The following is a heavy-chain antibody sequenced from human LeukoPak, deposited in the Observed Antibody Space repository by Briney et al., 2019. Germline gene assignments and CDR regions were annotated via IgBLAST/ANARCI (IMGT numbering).Heavy chain of an antibody. Sequence: GGALRLSCAASGFTFDDYAMPWVRQAPGKGLEWVSGISWNSGSIGYADSVKGRFTISRDNAKNSLYLQMNSLRAEDTALYYCAKAAADPYFDYWGQGTLVTVSS. V-gene: IGHV3-9*01. J-gene: IGHJ4*02. D-gene: IGHD6-13*01. CDR1: GFTFDDYA. CDR3: AKAAADPYFDY. CDR2: ISWNSGSI.